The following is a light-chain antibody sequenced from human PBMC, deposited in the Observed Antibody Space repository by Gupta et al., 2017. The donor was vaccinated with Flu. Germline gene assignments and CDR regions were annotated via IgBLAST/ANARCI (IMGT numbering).Light chain of an antibody. CDR3: LLYYGGVWV. J-gene: IGLJ3*02. Sequence: QTVVTQEPSLTVSPGGTVTLTCSSSSGIVTSGYYANWFQQTPGQAHRPLIYSASNRHSWTPARFSGSLLGGKAALTLSGAQPDDEAEYYCLLYYGGVWVFGGGTKLTVL. CDR2: SAS. CDR1: SGIVTSGYY. V-gene: IGLV7-43*01.